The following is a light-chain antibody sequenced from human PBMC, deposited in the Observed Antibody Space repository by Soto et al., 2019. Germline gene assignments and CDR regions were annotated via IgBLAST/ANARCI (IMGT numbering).Light chain of an antibody. CDR1: QSLLHSNGYNY. CDR2: LGS. CDR3: MQALQTWT. V-gene: IGKV2-28*01. J-gene: IGKJ1*01. Sequence: DIVMTQSPLSLPVTPGEPASISCRSSQSLLHSNGYNYLDWYLQKPGQSPQLLIYLGSNRASGVPDRFSDSGSGTDFTLKISRVEAEYVGVYYCMQALQTWTFGQGTKVEIK.